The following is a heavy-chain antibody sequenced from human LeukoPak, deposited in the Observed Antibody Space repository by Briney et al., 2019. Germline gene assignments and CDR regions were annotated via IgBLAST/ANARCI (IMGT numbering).Heavy chain of an antibody. J-gene: IGHJ4*02. Sequence: SETLSLTCTVSGGSISSSSYYWGWIRQPPGKGLEWIGSIYYSGSTYYNPSLKSRVTISVDTSKNQFSLKLSSVTAADTAVYYCARGGFLEWLDYFDYWGQGTLVTVSS. CDR1: GGSISSSSYY. V-gene: IGHV4-39*07. CDR3: ARGGFLEWLDYFDY. D-gene: IGHD3-3*01. CDR2: IYYSGST.